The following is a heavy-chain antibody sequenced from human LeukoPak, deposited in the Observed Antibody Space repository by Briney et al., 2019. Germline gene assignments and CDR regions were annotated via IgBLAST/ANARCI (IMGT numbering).Heavy chain of an antibody. CDR3: ARGGYCSGGSCLYYYYGMDV. CDR1: GGTFSSYA. J-gene: IGHJ6*02. D-gene: IGHD2-15*01. Sequence: SVKVSCKASGGTFSSYAISWVRQAPGQGLEWMGRIIPILGIANYAQKFQGRVTITTDKSTSTAYMELSSLRSEDTAVYYCARGGYCSGGSCLYYYYGMDVWGQGTTVTVSS. V-gene: IGHV1-69*04. CDR2: IIPILGIA.